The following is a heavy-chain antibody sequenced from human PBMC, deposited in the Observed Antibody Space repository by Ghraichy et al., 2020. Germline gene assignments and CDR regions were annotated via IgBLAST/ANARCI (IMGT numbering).Heavy chain of an antibody. CDR2: ISSSSSYI. CDR1: GFTFSSYS. CDR3: ARDQYDFWSGYYIDYYYYGMDV. Sequence: GESLNISCAASGFTFSSYSMNWVRQAPGKGLEWVSSISSSSSYIYYADSVKGRFTISRDNAKNSLYLQMNSLRAEDTAVYYCARDQYDFWSGYYIDYYYYGMDVWGQGTTVTVSS. D-gene: IGHD3-3*01. V-gene: IGHV3-21*01. J-gene: IGHJ6*02.